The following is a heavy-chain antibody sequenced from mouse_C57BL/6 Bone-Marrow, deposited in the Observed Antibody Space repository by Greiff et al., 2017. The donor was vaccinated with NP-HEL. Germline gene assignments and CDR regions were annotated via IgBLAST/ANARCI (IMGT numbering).Heavy chain of an antibody. Sequence: VQLQQSGAELARPGASVKLSCKASGYTFTSYGISWVKQRTGQGLEWIGEIYPRSGNTYYNEKFKGKATLTADKSSSTAYMELRSLTSEDSAVYFCVRRDSSGSWFAYWGQGTLVTVSA. V-gene: IGHV1-81*01. CDR3: VRRDSSGSWFAY. D-gene: IGHD3-2*02. CDR1: GYTFTSYG. CDR2: IYPRSGNT. J-gene: IGHJ3*01.